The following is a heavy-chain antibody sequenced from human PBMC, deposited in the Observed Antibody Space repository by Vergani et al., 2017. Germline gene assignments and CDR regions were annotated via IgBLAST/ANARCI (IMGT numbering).Heavy chain of an antibody. J-gene: IGHJ5*02. D-gene: IGHD3-3*01. CDR1: GYSITNYW. V-gene: IGHV5-51*03. Sequence: EVQLVQSGAEVKKPGESLKISCQGSGYSITNYWIAWVRQRPGKGLEWMGIIYAGDSDVRYSPSFQGQVTMSVDKSLSTAYLQWSSLKASDTATYYCAKTHDFSSLYSSYNWCDLWGQGTQVTVSS. CDR2: IYAGDSDV. CDR3: AKTHDFSSLYSSYNWCDL.